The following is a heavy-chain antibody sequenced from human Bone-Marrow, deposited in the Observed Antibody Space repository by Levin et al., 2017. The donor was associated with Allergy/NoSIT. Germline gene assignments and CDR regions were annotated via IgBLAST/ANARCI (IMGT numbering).Heavy chain of an antibody. CDR2: IHSRGVT. V-gene: IGHV4-39*01. CDR3: ARLGTYGSPPDY. CDR1: GGSISNTNDY. J-gene: IGHJ4*02. D-gene: IGHD3-10*01. Sequence: PSETLSLTCSVSGGSISNTNDYWAWIRQPPGKGLEWIGSIHSRGVTYYNSSLKSRVTMSVATSKNQFSLQLTSVTAADTAIYYCARLGTYGSPPDYWGQGTLVPVSS.